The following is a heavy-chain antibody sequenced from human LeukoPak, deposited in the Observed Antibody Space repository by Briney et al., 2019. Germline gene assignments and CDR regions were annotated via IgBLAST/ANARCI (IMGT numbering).Heavy chain of an antibody. CDR1: GFTFTNFE. CDR2: ISYSGSTT. Sequence: PGGSLRLSCAASGFTFTNFEMNWVRQAPGKGLEWVSYISYSGSTTSYADSVKGRFTISRDNAKNSLYLQMNSLRAEDTAVYYCARDFIHRSGEAGYWGQGTLVTVSS. V-gene: IGHV3-48*03. CDR3: ARDFIHRSGEAGY. D-gene: IGHD3-22*01. J-gene: IGHJ4*02.